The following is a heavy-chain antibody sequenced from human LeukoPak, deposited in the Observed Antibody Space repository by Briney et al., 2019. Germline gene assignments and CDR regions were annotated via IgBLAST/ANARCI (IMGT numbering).Heavy chain of an antibody. CDR3: ATISNLYDSSGVFDY. V-gene: IGHV1-24*01. CDR1: GYTLTELS. CDR2: FDPEDGET. J-gene: IGHJ4*02. D-gene: IGHD3-22*01. Sequence: ASVKVSCKVSGYTLTELSMHWVRQAPGKGLEWMGGFDPEDGETIYAQKFQGRVTMTEDTSTDTAYMELSSLRSEDTAVYYCATISNLYDSSGVFDYWGQGTLVTVSS.